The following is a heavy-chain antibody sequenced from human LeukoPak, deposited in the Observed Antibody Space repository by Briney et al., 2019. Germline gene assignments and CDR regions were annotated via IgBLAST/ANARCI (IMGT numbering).Heavy chain of an antibody. V-gene: IGHV1-24*01. CDR2: FDPEDGER. CDR3: ATGGPWGIPVPGGGPQDY. D-gene: IGHD6-19*01. Sequence: GASVKVSCKVSGYTLSELSMHWVRQAPGKGLEWMGGFDPEDGERMYAQKFQDRVTGTEDTSTDTAYMELSSLRAEDTAVYYCATGGPWGIPVPGGGPQDYWGQGTLVTVSS. J-gene: IGHJ4*02. CDR1: GYTLSELS.